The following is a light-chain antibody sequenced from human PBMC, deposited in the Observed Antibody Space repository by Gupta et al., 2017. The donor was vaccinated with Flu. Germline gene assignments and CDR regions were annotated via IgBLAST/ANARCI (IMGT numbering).Light chain of an antibody. J-gene: IGLJ2*01. CDR3: DSYRAVCV. CDR2: EGS. CDR1: SSDIGAYNY. V-gene: IGLV2-14*01. Sequence: QSALPQPASVSGSPGQSIAISCTGTSSDIGAYNYVSWYQQHPGKAPKLRIYEGSNRPSGVSTGSSGSKSGTTASLTISGLQSQDEAYYYCDSYRAVCVFGGGTRL.